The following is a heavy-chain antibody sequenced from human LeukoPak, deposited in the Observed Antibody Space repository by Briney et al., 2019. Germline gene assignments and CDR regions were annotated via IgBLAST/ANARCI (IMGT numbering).Heavy chain of an antibody. CDR1: GYTLTELS. CDR3: ARVLDSSWYFDL. V-gene: IGHV1-24*01. D-gene: IGHD2-21*01. CDR2: FDPVDGET. Sequence: ASVKVSCKVSGYTLTELSMHWVRQAPGKGLEWMGGFDPVDGETIYAQKFQGRVTMTEDTSTDTAYMELSSLRSEDTAVYYCARVLDSSWYFDLWGRGTLVTVSS. J-gene: IGHJ2*01.